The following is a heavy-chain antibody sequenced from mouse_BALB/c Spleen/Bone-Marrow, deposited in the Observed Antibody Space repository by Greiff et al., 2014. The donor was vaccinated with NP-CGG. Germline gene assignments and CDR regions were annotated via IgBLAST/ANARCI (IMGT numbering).Heavy chain of an antibody. V-gene: IGHV14-3*02. CDR1: GFNIKDTY. CDR3: SGGYYDYLFALDY. J-gene: IGHJ4*01. Sequence: EVQLQQSGAELVKPGASVKLSCTASGFNIKDTYIYWVKQRPEQGLEWVGRIDPANGNTKYDPKFQGKATIAADTSSNTAYLQLSSLTSEDTAVYYCSGGYYDYLFALDYWGHGTSVTVSS. D-gene: IGHD5-5*01. CDR2: IDPANGNT.